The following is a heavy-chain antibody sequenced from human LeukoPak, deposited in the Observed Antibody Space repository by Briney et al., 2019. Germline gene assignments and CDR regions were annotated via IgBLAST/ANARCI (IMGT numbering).Heavy chain of an antibody. CDR2: ISGSGTGT. CDR3: AKDRPASHGSGSFGDY. J-gene: IGHJ4*02. V-gene: IGHV3-23*01. D-gene: IGHD3-10*01. Sequence: KSGGSLRLSCAASGSTFSSYGMSWVRQAPGKGLEWVSAISGSGTGTYYADSVKGRFTTSRDNAKSTMYLQMKSLRAKDTAVYYCAKDRPASHGSGSFGDYWGQGTLVAVST. CDR1: GSTFSSYG.